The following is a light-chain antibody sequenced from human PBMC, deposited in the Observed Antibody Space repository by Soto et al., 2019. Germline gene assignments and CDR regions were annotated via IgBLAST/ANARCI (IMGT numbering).Light chain of an antibody. V-gene: IGKV3-15*01. CDR2: GAS. J-gene: IGKJ5*01. CDR1: QSVRTK. Sequence: ILMTQSPATLSVSPGEGATLSFTPSQSVRTKLAWYQQKAGQAPRLLIYGASTRATGIPDRFSGSGSGTEFTLTISSLQSEDFAVYYCQQYNSLPPITFGQGTRLEIK. CDR3: QQYNSLPPIT.